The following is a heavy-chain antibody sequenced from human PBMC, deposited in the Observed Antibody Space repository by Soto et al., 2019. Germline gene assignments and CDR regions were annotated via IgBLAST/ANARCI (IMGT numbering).Heavy chain of an antibody. CDR1: GYSFTSYW. CDR3: ASYRRHDSSGRDAFDI. CDR2: IYPGDSDT. V-gene: IGHV5-51*01. Sequence: GESLKISCKGSGYSFTSYWIGWVRQMPGKGLEWMGIIYPGDSDTRYSPSFQGQVTISADKSISTAYLQWSSLKASDTAMYYCASYRRHDSSGRDAFDIWGQGTMVTVSS. J-gene: IGHJ3*02. D-gene: IGHD3-22*01.